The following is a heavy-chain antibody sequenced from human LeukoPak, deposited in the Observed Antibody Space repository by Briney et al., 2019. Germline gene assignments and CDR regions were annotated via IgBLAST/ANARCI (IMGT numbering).Heavy chain of an antibody. Sequence: QPGGSLRLSCAASGFNFSSYWMTWVRQAPGKGLEWVANIKQDGSEKYYVDSVKGRFTISRDNAKNSLYLQMNSLRAEDTAVYSCVRAMNYWGQGSLVTVSS. CDR1: GFNFSSYW. CDR2: IKQDGSEK. CDR3: VRAMNY. V-gene: IGHV3-7*01. J-gene: IGHJ4*02.